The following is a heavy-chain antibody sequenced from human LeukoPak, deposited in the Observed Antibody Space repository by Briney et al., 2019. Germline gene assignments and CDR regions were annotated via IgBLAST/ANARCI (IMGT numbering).Heavy chain of an antibody. CDR3: ASDGSRGWDY. D-gene: IGHD1-26*01. Sequence: GGSLRLSCAASGFTFSASWMTWVRQAPGKGLEWVANIKDNGRGEYYVDSVKGRFTVSRDNAKNSVYLQMNSLRAEDTAVYYCASDGSRGWDYWGQGTLVTVSS. CDR1: GFTFSASW. J-gene: IGHJ4*02. CDR2: IKDNGRGE. V-gene: IGHV3-7*01.